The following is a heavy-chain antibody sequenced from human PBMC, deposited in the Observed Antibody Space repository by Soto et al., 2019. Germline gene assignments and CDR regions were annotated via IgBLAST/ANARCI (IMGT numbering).Heavy chain of an antibody. J-gene: IGHJ4*02. V-gene: IGHV3-23*01. CDR1: GFTFNMYG. D-gene: IGHD1-1*01. Sequence: EVQLSESGGGLAQPGGSLRLSCAASGFTFNMYGMSWVRQAPGKGLEWVSGIGGSGANTFYVDFVKGRFTISRDNSKNTLYLQMDSLRAEDTAIYYCARTITGYFWAGAYWGQGTLVTVSS. CDR2: IGGSGANT. CDR3: ARTITGYFWAGAY.